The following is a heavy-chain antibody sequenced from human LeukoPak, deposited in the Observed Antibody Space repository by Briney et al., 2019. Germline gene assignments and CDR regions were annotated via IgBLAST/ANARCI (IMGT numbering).Heavy chain of an antibody. CDR3: AKERYDYWDY. J-gene: IGHJ4*02. CDR2: ISYDGSNK. V-gene: IGHV3-30*18. Sequence: GGSLRLSCAASGFTFSSYGMHWVRQAPGKGLEWVAVISYDGSNKYYADSVKGRFTISRDNSKNTLYLQMNSLRAEDTAVYYCAKERYDYWDYWGQGTLVTVSS. D-gene: IGHD3-10*01. CDR1: GFTFSSYG.